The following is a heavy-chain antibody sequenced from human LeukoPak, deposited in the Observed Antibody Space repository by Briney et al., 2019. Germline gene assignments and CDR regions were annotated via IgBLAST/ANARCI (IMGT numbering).Heavy chain of an antibody. J-gene: IGHJ3*02. D-gene: IGHD4-17*01. CDR2: IYYSGST. V-gene: IGHV4-30-4*01. CDR1: GGSISSGDYY. Sequence: SETLSLTCTVSGGSISSGDYYRSWIRQPPGKGLEWIGYIYYSGSTYYNPSLKSRVTISVDTSKNQFSLKLSSVTAADTAVYYCARDHGLYGDYEEGQSAFDIWGQGTMVTVSS. CDR3: ARDHGLYGDYEEGQSAFDI.